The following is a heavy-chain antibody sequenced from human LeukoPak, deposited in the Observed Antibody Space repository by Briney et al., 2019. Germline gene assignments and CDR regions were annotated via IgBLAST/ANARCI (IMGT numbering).Heavy chain of an antibody. CDR3: AGDKTTGGWYEFDY. D-gene: IGHD6-19*01. CDR2: ISGSGGNT. J-gene: IGHJ4*02. V-gene: IGHV3-23*01. CDR1: GFTFSNYG. Sequence: GGTLRLSCAASGFTFSNYGMSWVRQAPGKGLEWVSAISGSGGNTYYADSVKGRFTISRDTSKNTVSLQMNSLRAEDTAVYYCAGDKTTGGWYEFDYWGQGTLVTVSS.